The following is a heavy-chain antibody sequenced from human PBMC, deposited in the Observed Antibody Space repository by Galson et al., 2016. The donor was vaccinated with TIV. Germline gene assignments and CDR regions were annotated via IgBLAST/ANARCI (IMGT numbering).Heavy chain of an antibody. CDR1: GYTFTNYW. V-gene: IGHV5-10-1*01. CDR3: ARRTLAVGTGANWFDP. Sequence: QSGAEVKKPGESLKISCKDSGYTFTNYWIAWLRQMPGKGLEWMGMIHPSDSYTNYSLSFQGHVTISADKSISTAYLQWSSLKASGSAMYYCARRTLAVGTGANWFDPWGQGTLVTVSS. J-gene: IGHJ5*02. D-gene: IGHD6-19*01. CDR2: IHPSDSYT.